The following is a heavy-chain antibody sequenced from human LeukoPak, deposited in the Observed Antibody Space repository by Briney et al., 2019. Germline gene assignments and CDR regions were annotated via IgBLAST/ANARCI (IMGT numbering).Heavy chain of an antibody. D-gene: IGHD3-22*01. Sequence: GGSLRLSCTASGFTFGDYAMSWVRQAPGKGLEWGGFIRSKAYGGTTEYAASVKGRFTISRDDSKSIAYLQMNSLKTEDTAVYYCTRGGYYDSSGYFDYWGQGTLVTVSS. J-gene: IGHJ4*02. V-gene: IGHV3-49*04. CDR2: IRSKAYGGTT. CDR3: TRGGYYDSSGYFDY. CDR1: GFTFGDYA.